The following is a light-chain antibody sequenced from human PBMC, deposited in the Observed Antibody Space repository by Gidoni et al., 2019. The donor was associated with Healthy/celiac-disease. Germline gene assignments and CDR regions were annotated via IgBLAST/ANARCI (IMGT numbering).Light chain of an antibody. V-gene: IGKV3-11*01. CDR3: QQRSNWRYT. Sequence: EILFTQSPSTLSLSSGERATLSCRASQSVSSYLAWYQQKPGQAPRLLIYDASNRATGIPARFSGSGSGTDFTLTISSLEPEDFAVYYCQQRSNWRYTFGQGTKLEIK. CDR2: DAS. CDR1: QSVSSY. J-gene: IGKJ2*01.